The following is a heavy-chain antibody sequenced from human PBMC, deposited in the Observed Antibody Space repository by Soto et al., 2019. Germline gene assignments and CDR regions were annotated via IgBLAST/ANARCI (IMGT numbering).Heavy chain of an antibody. V-gene: IGHV3-23*01. CDR1: GFTFSSYA. J-gene: IGHJ5*02. CDR3: AKRERTSSPGPAPLNWFDP. D-gene: IGHD2-8*01. Sequence: GGSLILSCAASGFTFSSYAMSWVRRAPGKGLEWVSLISGGGGSTYYADSVKGRFTIFRENYNNTLFLQMNSLRAEDTAVYYCAKRERTSSPGPAPLNWFDPWGQGTLVTVAS. CDR2: ISGGGGST.